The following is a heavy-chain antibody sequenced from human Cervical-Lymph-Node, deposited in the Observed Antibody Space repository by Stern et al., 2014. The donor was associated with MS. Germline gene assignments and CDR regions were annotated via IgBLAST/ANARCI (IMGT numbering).Heavy chain of an antibody. CDR1: GSTFRFFT. V-gene: IGHV1-69*01. Sequence: QVQLVESGAEVKKPGSSVKVSCKASGSTFRFFTVNWMRQAPGQGLEWMGGISPIADTANFAQKFQHRVTITADESTNPAYMELSSLTSEDTALYYCARTSSGIEGHEHFQHWGQGTLVTVSS. J-gene: IGHJ1*01. CDR3: ARTSSGIEGHEHFQH. D-gene: IGHD1-26*01. CDR2: ISPIADTA.